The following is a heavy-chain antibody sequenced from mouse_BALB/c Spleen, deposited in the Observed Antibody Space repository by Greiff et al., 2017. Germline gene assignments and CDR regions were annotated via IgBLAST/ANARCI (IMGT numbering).Heavy chain of an antibody. Sequence: QVQLQQPGAELVKPGASVKLSCKASGYTFTSYWMHWVKQRPGQGLEWIGEIDPSDSYTNYNQKFKGKATLTVDKSSSTAYMQLSSLTSEDSAVYYCARYYGNPWAMDYWGQGTSVTVSS. V-gene: IGHV1-69*02. CDR3: ARYYGNPWAMDY. D-gene: IGHD2-1*01. CDR1: GYTFTSYW. J-gene: IGHJ4*01. CDR2: IDPSDSYT.